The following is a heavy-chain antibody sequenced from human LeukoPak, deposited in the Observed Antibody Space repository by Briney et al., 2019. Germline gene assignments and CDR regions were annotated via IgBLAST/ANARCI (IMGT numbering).Heavy chain of an antibody. Sequence: GGSLRLSCAASGFTFSSYSMNWVRQAPGKGLEWVSYISSSSSTIYYADSVKGRFTISRDNAKNSLYLQMNSLRAEDTAVYYCARDCGCTSCLDAFDIWGQGTMVTVSS. V-gene: IGHV3-48*01. CDR1: GFTFSSYS. D-gene: IGHD2-2*01. CDR2: ISSSSSTI. CDR3: ARDCGCTSCLDAFDI. J-gene: IGHJ3*02.